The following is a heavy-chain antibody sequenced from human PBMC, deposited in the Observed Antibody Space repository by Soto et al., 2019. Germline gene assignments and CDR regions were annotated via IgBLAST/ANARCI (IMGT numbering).Heavy chain of an antibody. V-gene: IGHV3-30*18. Sequence: SLRLSCAASGFTFSSYGMHWVRQAPGKGLEWVAVISYDGSNKYYADSVKGRFTISRDNSKNTLYLQMNSLRAEDTAVYYCAKDGTYYYDSSGYYYPDYWGQGTLVTVSS. J-gene: IGHJ4*02. CDR1: GFTFSSYG. CDR2: ISYDGSNK. CDR3: AKDGTYYYDSSGYYYPDY. D-gene: IGHD3-22*01.